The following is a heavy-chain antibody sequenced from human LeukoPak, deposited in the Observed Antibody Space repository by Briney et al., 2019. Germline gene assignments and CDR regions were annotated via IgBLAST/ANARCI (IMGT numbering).Heavy chain of an antibody. V-gene: IGHV3-23*01. CDR2: ISGSGGST. D-gene: IGHD6-13*01. CDR3: AKGVLGAAWYSSSWYYFDY. CDR1: GFTFSSYA. J-gene: IGHJ4*02. Sequence: PGGSLRLSCAASGFTFSSYAMSWVRQAPGKGLEWVSAISGSGGSTYYADSVKGRFTISRDNSKNTLYLQMNSLRAEDTAVYYCAKGVLGAAWYSSSWYYFDYWGQGTLVTVSS.